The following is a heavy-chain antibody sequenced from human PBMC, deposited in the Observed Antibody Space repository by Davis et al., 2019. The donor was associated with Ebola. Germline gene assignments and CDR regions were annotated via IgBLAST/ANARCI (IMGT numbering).Heavy chain of an antibody. J-gene: IGHJ4*02. CDR1: GFTFSSYA. V-gene: IGHV3-30-3*01. CDR3: ARDQGCSSTSCYIP. D-gene: IGHD2-2*02. Sequence: GESLKISCAASGFTFSSYAMHWVRQAPGKGLEWVAVISYDGSNKYYADSVKGRFTISRDNSKNTLYLQMNSLRAEDTAVYYCARDQGCSSTSCYIPWGQGTLVTVSS. CDR2: ISYDGSNK.